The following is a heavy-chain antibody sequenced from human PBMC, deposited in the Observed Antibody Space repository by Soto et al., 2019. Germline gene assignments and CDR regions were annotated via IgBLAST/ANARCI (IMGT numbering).Heavy chain of an antibody. J-gene: IGHJ4*02. CDR2: ISGSGGNST. Sequence: EVQLLESGGGLVQPGGSLRLSCAASGFTFSTYAMSWVRQAPGKGLEWVSAISGSGGNSTFYGDSVKGRFTISRDNSKNTLYLQMNSLGAEDTAVYYCAKGGGSCCFDNWGPGTLVTVSS. CDR1: GFTFSTYA. D-gene: IGHD2-15*01. V-gene: IGHV3-23*01. CDR3: AKGGGSCCFDN.